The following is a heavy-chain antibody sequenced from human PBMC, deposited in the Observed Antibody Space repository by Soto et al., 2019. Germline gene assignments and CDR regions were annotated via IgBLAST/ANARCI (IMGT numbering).Heavy chain of an antibody. J-gene: IGHJ4*02. Sequence: QVQLVQSGAEVKKPGSSVKVSCKASGGTFSSYAISWVRQAPGQGLEWMGGIIPIFGTANYAQKLQGRVTITAYESTSTAYMELSSLRSEDTAVYYCASLGELELQGPPIDYWGQGTLVTVSS. CDR1: GGTFSSYA. V-gene: IGHV1-69*12. CDR2: IIPIFGTA. CDR3: ASLGELELQGPPIDY. D-gene: IGHD1-7*01.